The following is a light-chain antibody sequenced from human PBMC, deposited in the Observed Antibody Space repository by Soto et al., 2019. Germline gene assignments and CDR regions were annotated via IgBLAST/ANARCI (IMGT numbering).Light chain of an antibody. Sequence: DIHMPQSPSTLSASVGDRVTITCRASQSISVWLAWYQQKPGKAPNLLIYKTSSLEAGVPSRFSGSGSGTEFTLTISSLQPDDFATYYCQHYNDYSCTFGQGTKVEIK. CDR3: QHYNDYSCT. V-gene: IGKV1-5*03. CDR1: QSISVW. CDR2: KTS. J-gene: IGKJ1*01.